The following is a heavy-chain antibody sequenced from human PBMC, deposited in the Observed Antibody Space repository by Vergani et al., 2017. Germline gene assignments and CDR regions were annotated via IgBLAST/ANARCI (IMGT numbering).Heavy chain of an antibody. CDR3: ASPRDGSGSYSFDY. D-gene: IGHD3-10*01. CDR2: IIPILGIA. Sequence: QVQLVQSGAEVKKPGSSVKVSCKASGGTFSSYTISWVRQAPGQGLEWMGRIIPILGIANYAQKFQGRVTITADKSTSTAYMELSSLRSEDTAVYYCASPRDGSGSYSFDYWGQGTLVTVSS. CDR1: GGTFSSYT. V-gene: IGHV1-69*02. J-gene: IGHJ4*02.